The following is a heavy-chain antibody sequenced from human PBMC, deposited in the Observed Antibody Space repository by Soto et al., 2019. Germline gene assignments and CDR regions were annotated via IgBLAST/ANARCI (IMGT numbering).Heavy chain of an antibody. D-gene: IGHD2-8*01. J-gene: IGHJ1*01. Sequence: VQLVESGAEVKKPGSSVKVSCKASGGTFSSYAISWVRQAPGQGLEWMGGIIPIFGTANYAQKFQGRVTITADKSTSTAYMELSSLRSEDTAVYYCASQDHCTNGVCYEISEYFQHWGQGTLVTVSS. V-gene: IGHV1-69*06. CDR1: GGTFSSYA. CDR3: ASQDHCTNGVCYEISEYFQH. CDR2: IIPIFGTA.